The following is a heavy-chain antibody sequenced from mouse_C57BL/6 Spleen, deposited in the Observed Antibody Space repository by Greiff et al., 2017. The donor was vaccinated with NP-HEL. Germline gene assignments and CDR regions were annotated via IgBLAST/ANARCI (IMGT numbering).Heavy chain of an antibody. Sequence: DVMLVESGGGLVKPGGFLKLSCAASGFTFSSYAMSWVRQTPEKRLEWVATISDGGSYTYYPDNVKGRFTISRDNAKNNLYLQMSHLKSEDTAMYYCAREYYYGSSPWFAYWGQGTLVTVSA. V-gene: IGHV5-4*01. CDR1: GFTFSSYA. CDR3: AREYYYGSSPWFAY. CDR2: ISDGGSYT. D-gene: IGHD1-1*01. J-gene: IGHJ3*01.